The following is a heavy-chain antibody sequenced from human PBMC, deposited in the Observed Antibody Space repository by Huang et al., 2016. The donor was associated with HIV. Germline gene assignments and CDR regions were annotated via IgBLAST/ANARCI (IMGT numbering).Heavy chain of an antibody. J-gene: IGHJ4*02. V-gene: IGHV3-48*04. D-gene: IGHD2-15*01. Sequence: EVQLVESGGGLVQPGRSLRLSCAASGFMFGDFDMSWVRQGPGKGLEGVSYISSSSSFKLFADSVLGRFTISRDNAKNSLYLQLSSLRVEDTGVYYCVRESCTGGTCYLFDFWGQGVLVTVSS. CDR1: GFMFGDFD. CDR2: ISSSSSFK. CDR3: VRESCTGGTCYLFDF.